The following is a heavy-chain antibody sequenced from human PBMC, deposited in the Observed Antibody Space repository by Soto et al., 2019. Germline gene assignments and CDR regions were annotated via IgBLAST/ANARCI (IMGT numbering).Heavy chain of an antibody. CDR3: ATSNPYCSGGSCYTLDY. Sequence: PSETLSLTCTVSGGSISSYYWSWIRQPPGKGLEWIGYIYYSGSTNYNPSLKSRVTISVDTSKNQFSLKLSSVTAADTAVCYCATSNPYCSGGSCYTLDYWGQGTLVTVSS. CDR1: GGSISSYY. D-gene: IGHD2-15*01. CDR2: IYYSGST. J-gene: IGHJ4*02. V-gene: IGHV4-59*01.